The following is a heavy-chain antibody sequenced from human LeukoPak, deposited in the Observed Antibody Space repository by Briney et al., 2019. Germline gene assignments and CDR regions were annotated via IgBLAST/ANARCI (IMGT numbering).Heavy chain of an antibody. CDR3: ATTVVVVDLPPYNWFDP. J-gene: IGHJ5*02. Sequence: GSSVKVSCKASGGTFSSYAIGWVRQAPGQGLEWMGGIIPIFGTANYAQKFQGRVTITADESTSTAYMELSSLRSEDTAVYYCATTVVVVDLPPYNWFDPWGQGTLVTVSS. V-gene: IGHV1-69*01. D-gene: IGHD2-15*01. CDR1: GGTFSSYA. CDR2: IIPIFGTA.